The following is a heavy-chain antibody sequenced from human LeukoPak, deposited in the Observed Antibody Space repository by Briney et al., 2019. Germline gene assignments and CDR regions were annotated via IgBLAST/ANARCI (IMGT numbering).Heavy chain of an antibody. Sequence: GASVKVSCKASGGTFSSYTISWVRQAPGQGLEWMGRIIPILGIANYAQKFQGRVTITADKSTSTAYMELSSLRSEDTAVYYCATDRRYYYGSGSYMDYWGQGTLVTVSS. J-gene: IGHJ4*02. V-gene: IGHV1-69*04. CDR3: ATDRRYYYGSGSYMDY. CDR2: IIPILGIA. CDR1: GGTFSSYT. D-gene: IGHD3-10*01.